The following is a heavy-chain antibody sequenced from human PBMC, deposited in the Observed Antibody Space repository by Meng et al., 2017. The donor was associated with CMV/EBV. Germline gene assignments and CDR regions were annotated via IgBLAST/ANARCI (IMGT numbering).Heavy chain of an antibody. CDR1: GGSSRSSSYY. D-gene: IGHD4-23*01. CDR3: ARDNTVVKGIDY. CDR2: LYYSGST. Sequence: SETLSLTWTVAGGSSRSSSYYWGWSSQPPEKGLEWIGSLYYSGSTYYNPSLKSRVTISVDTSKNQFSLKLSSVTAADTAVYYCARDNTVVKGIDYWGQGTLVTVSS. J-gene: IGHJ4*02. V-gene: IGHV4-39*07.